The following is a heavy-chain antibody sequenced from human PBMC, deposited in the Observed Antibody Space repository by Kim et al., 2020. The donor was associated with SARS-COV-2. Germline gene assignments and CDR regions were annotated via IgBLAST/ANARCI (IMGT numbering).Heavy chain of an antibody. J-gene: IGHJ4*02. V-gene: IGHV3-33*06. D-gene: IGHD6-13*01. CDR1: GFTFSSYG. CDR2: IWYDGSNK. Sequence: GGSLRLSCAASGFTFSSYGMHWVRQAPGKGLEWVAVIWYDGSNKYYADSVKGRFTISRDNSKNTLYLQMNSLRAEDTAVYYCAKSRRSEQQPADYWGQGTLVTVSS. CDR3: AKSRRSEQQPADY.